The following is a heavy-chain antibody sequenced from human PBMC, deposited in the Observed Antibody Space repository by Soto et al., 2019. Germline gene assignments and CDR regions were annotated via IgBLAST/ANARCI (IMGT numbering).Heavy chain of an antibody. CDR3: ARDITIFGF. J-gene: IGHJ4*02. CDR2: ISSSSSTI. CDR1: GFTFSSYS. V-gene: IGHV3-48*01. Sequence: RLSCAASGFTFSSYSMNWVRQAPGKGLEWVSYISSSSSTINYAESVKGRFTISRDNAKNSLYLQMNSLRAEDTAVYYCARDITIFGFWGQGTLVTVSS. D-gene: IGHD3-3*01.